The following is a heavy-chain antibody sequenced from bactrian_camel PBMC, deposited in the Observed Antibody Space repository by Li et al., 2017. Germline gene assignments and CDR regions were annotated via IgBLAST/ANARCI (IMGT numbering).Heavy chain of an antibody. J-gene: IGHJ4*01. CDR3: AADGIFSGVKCLRPRH. CDR1: GYTGDC. V-gene: IGHV3S53*01. D-gene: IGHD1*01. CDR2: IYMDGST. Sequence: VQLVESGGGSVQAGGSLRLSCAASGYTGDCMAWFRQAPGKDREEVASIYMDGSTSYVDSVKGRFTISQDNAKNTLYLQMNSLKPEDTAMYYCAADGIFSGVKCLRPRHWGQGTQVTVS.